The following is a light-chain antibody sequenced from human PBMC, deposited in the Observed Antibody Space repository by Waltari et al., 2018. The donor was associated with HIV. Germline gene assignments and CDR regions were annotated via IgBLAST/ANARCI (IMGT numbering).Light chain of an antibody. J-gene: IGLJ2*01. CDR3: QGWDSSTARVV. V-gene: IGLV3-1*01. CDR2: HDR. Sequence: SYELTQPPSVSVSPGQTTSLTCSGDKLGEKYACWYQQKPGQSPVLVIYHDRKWPSGIPERFSGSNTGNTATLTMSGTQAMDEADDYCQGWDSSTARVVFGGGTKLTVL. CDR1: KLGEKY.